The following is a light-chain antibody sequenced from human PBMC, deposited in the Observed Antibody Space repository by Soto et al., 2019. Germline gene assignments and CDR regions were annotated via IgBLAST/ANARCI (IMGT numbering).Light chain of an antibody. CDR3: QQYGSSRT. Sequence: EIVLTQSPGTLSLSPGERATLSCRASQSVSSSYLAWYQQKPGQAPRLLIYGASSRATGIPDRFSGSGSGIDFTLTISRLEPEDFAVYYCQQYGSSRTFDQGTKLEIK. J-gene: IGKJ2*02. CDR2: GAS. V-gene: IGKV3-20*01. CDR1: QSVSSSY.